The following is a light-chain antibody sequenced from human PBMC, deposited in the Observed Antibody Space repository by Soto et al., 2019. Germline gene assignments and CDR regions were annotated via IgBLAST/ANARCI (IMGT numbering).Light chain of an antibody. J-gene: IGKJ2*01. CDR3: VQASHFPST. CDR1: QSLVHSDGNTY. CDR2: KIS. Sequence: DIVMTQTPLSSPVTLGQPASISCRSSQSLVHSDGNTYVSWLQQRPGQPPRLLIDKISNRFSGVPDRFGVSGAGADYTLNISRVEGEDVRVDYCVQASHFPSTFDKGTKLEIK. V-gene: IGKV2-24*01.